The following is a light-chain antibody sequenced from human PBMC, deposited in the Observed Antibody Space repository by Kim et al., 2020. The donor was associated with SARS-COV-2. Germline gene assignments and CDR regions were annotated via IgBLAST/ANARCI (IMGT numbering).Light chain of an antibody. CDR2: YDS. CDR3: QVWDSSRV. Sequence: SVAPGKTARITCGGNNMGSKSVHWYQQKPGQAPVLVIYYDSDRPSGIPERFSGSNSGNTATLTISRVEAGDEADYYCQVWDSSRVFGGGTKVTVL. CDR1: NMGSKS. V-gene: IGLV3-21*04. J-gene: IGLJ3*02.